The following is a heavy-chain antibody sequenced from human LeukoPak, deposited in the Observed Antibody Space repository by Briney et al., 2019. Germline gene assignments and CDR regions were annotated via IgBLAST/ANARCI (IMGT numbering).Heavy chain of an antibody. Sequence: SETLSLTCAVYGGSFSGYYWSWIRQPPGKGLEWIGEINHSGSTNYNPSLKSRVTISVDTSKNQFSLKLSSVTAADTAVYYCASSPRIWFGELLYYFDYWGQGTLVTVSS. D-gene: IGHD3-10*01. J-gene: IGHJ4*02. CDR3: ASSPRIWFGELLYYFDY. CDR1: GGSFSGYY. V-gene: IGHV4-34*01. CDR2: INHSGST.